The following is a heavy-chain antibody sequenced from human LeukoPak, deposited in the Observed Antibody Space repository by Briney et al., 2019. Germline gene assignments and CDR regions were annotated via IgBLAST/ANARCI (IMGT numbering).Heavy chain of an antibody. CDR3: AKRFSSSWYYFDY. V-gene: IGHV3-23*01. D-gene: IGHD6-13*01. Sequence: GGSLRLSCAASGFIISSFVMSWVRQAPGKGLERVSGISGSGFSTYYADSVKGRFTISRDNSKNTLYLQMNSLRAEDTAVYYCAKRFSSSWYYFDYWGQGTLVTVSS. J-gene: IGHJ4*02. CDR1: GFIISSFV. CDR2: ISGSGFST.